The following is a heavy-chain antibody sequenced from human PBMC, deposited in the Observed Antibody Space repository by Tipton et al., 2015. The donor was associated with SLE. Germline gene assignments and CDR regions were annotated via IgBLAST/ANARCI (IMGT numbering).Heavy chain of an antibody. Sequence: TLSLTCTVSGGPISTSSYYWGWIRQPPGKGLEWIGNIYYSGSTYYNPSLKSRVTISVDTSGNQVSLRLRSVTAADTAVYYCARGGAPAAYYYAMDVWGQGTMVTVSS. CDR1: GGPISTSSYY. CDR3: ARGGAPAAYYYAMDV. V-gene: IGHV4-39*02. CDR2: IYYSGST. D-gene: IGHD6-13*01. J-gene: IGHJ6*02.